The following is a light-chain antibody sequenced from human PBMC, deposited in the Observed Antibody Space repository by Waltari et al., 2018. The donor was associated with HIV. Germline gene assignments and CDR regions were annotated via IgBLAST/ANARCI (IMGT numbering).Light chain of an antibody. CDR3: AAWDNILSGYV. V-gene: IGLV1-47*01. CDR1: SPNVGRDN. CDR2: NDY. J-gene: IGLJ1*01. Sequence: QSALTQPPSTSGTPGQRVTMSCSGSSPNVGRDNVYWYQQIQGTAPKLLIYNDYQRPSGVPDRFSGTKSGTSASLAISGLRSEDEADYYCAAWDNILSGYVFGTGTKFTVL.